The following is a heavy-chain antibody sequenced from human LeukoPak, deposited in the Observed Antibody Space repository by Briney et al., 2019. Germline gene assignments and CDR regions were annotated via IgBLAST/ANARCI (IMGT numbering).Heavy chain of an antibody. CDR1: GFTFSSYS. J-gene: IGHJ4*02. Sequence: QAGGSLRLSCAASGFTFSSYSMNWVRQAPGKGLEWVSYISSSSSTIYYADSVKGRFTISRDNAKNSPYLQMNSLRAEDTAVYYCARRGYDSSGYYFDYWGQGTLVTVSS. D-gene: IGHD3-22*01. CDR3: ARRGYDSSGYYFDY. CDR2: ISSSSSTI. V-gene: IGHV3-48*04.